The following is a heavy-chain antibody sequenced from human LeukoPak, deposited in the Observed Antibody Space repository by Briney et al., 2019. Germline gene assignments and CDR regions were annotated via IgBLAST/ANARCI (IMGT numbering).Heavy chain of an antibody. V-gene: IGHV3-20*04. CDR1: GFTFDDYG. J-gene: IGHJ4*02. Sequence: GGSLRLSCAASGFTFDDYGMSWVRQAPGKGLEWVSGINWNGGTTAYADSVKGRFTISRDNAKNSLYLQINSLRVEDTALYYCARDRRGWEKPELVDYWGQGTLVIVSS. CDR3: ARDRRGWEKPELVDY. D-gene: IGHD1-14*01. CDR2: INWNGGTT.